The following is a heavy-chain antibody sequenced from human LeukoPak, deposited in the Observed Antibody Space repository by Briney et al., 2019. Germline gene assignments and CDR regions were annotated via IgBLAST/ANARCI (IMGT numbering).Heavy chain of an antibody. V-gene: IGHV1-8*03. CDR1: GYTFTDYY. D-gene: IGHD1-1*01. CDR3: ARGGHDDYYYYMDV. CDR2: MNPNSGNT. J-gene: IGHJ6*03. Sequence: ASVTVSFKASGYTFTDYYMHWVRQAPGQGLEWMGWMNPNSGNTGYAQKFQGGVTITRNTSISTAYMELSSLRSEDTAVYYCARGGHDDYYYYMDVWGKGTTVTVSS.